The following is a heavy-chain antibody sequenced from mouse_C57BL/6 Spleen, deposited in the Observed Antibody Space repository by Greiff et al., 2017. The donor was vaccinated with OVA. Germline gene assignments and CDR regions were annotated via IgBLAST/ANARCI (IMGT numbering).Heavy chain of an antibody. CDR1: GFTFSSYA. J-gene: IGHJ1*03. D-gene: IGHD2-5*01. Sequence: EVKLMESGGGLVKPGGSLKLSCAASGFTFSSYAMSWVRQTPEKRLEWVATISDGGSYTYYPDNVKGRFTISRDNAKNNLYLQMSHLKSEDTAMYYCARDRGYSNYWYFDVWGTGTTVTVSS. CDR2: ISDGGSYT. CDR3: ARDRGYSNYWYFDV. V-gene: IGHV5-4*01.